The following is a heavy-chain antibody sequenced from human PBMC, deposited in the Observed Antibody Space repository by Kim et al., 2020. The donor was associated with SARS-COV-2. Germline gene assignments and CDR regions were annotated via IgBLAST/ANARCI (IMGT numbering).Heavy chain of an antibody. CDR3: AKDTAMATGFDY. D-gene: IGHD5-18*01. CDR2: ISYDGSNK. J-gene: IGHJ4*02. V-gene: IGHV3-30*18. Sequence: GGSLRLSCAASGFTFSSYGMHWVRQAPGKGLEWVAVISYDGSNKYYADSVKGRFTISRDNSKNTLYLQMNSLRAEDTAVYYCAKDTAMATGFDYWGQGTLVTVSS. CDR1: GFTFSSYG.